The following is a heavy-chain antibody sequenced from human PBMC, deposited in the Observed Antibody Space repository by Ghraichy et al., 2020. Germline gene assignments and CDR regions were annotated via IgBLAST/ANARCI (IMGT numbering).Heavy chain of an antibody. V-gene: IGHV3-11*01. J-gene: IGHJ6*02. CDR3: AREDLVDYYYYYGMDV. Sequence: GGSLRLSCAASGFTFSDYYMSWIRQAPGKGLEWVSYISSSGSTIYYADSVKGRFTISRDNAKNSLYLQMNSLRAEDTAVYYCAREDLVDYYYYYGMDVWGQGTTVTVSS. CDR2: ISSSGSTI. CDR1: GFTFSDYY.